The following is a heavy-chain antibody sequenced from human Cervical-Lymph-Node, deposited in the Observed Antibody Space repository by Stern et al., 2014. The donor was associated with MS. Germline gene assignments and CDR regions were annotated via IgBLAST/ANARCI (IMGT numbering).Heavy chain of an antibody. Sequence: QVQLQESGPGLVKPSQTLSLTCTVSGGSVSSGNYYWSWIRQPAGKGLEWIGRIYTSGNTNYSPSLKSRVPIPVDAPKTQSSLKLSSGTAADTAVYYCARGGLIMVRGPEKREYWGQGTLVTVSS. CDR3: ARGGLIMVRGPEKREY. D-gene: IGHD3-10*01. J-gene: IGHJ4*02. V-gene: IGHV4-61*02. CDR1: GGSVSSGNYY. CDR2: IYTSGNT.